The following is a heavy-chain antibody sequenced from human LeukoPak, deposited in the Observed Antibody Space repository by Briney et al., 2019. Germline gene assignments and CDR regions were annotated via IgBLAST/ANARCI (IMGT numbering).Heavy chain of an antibody. Sequence: PSASVKVSCKASGYTFTSYYMHWVRQAPGQGLEWMGIINPSGGSTSYAQKFQGRVTMTRDTSTSTVYMELSSLRSEDTAVYYCARGMGANGSGRWKKDYYYYYGMDVWGQGTTVTVSS. CDR2: INPSGGST. V-gene: IGHV1-46*01. D-gene: IGHD3-10*01. J-gene: IGHJ6*02. CDR1: GYTFTSYY. CDR3: ARGMGANGSGRWKKDYYYYYGMDV.